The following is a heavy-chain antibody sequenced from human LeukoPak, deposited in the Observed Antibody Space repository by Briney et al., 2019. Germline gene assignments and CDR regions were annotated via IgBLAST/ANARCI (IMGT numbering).Heavy chain of an antibody. D-gene: IGHD6-19*01. V-gene: IGHV3-33*01. CDR3: AREDSSGWYTAY. CDR1: GFTFSSHG. Sequence: GGSLRLSCAASGFTFSSHGMHWVRQAPGKGLEWVATIRYDGSKKWYAESVRGRFTISRDDSKNTLFLQMDNLRVEDTAVYYCAREDSSGWYTAYWGQGTLVTVSS. J-gene: IGHJ4*02. CDR2: IRYDGSKK.